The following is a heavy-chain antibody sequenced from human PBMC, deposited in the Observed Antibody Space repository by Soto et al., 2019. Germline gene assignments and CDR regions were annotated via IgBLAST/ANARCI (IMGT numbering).Heavy chain of an antibody. CDR3: ARARRWLPQTDVDY. Sequence: QVQLVQSGAEVKKPGASVKVSCKASGYTFTSYGISWVRQAPGQGLEWMGWISAYNGNTNYAQKLQGRVTMTTDTSTSTAYMKLRSRRSDDTAVYCCARARRWLPQTDVDYWGQGTLVTVSS. V-gene: IGHV1-18*01. CDR1: GYTFTSYG. J-gene: IGHJ4*02. CDR2: ISAYNGNT. D-gene: IGHD6-19*01.